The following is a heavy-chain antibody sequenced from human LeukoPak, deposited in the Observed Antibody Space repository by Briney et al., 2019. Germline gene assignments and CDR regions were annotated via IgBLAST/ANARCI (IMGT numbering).Heavy chain of an antibody. D-gene: IGHD6-19*01. CDR1: GFTFSSYE. Sequence: PGGSLRLSCAASGFTFSSYEMNWVRQAQGKGLEWVSYISSSGSTIYYADSVKGRFTISRDNAKNSLYLQMNSLRAEDTAVYYCARCDSSGWTRYYYGMDVWGQGTTVTVSS. CDR2: ISSSGSTI. V-gene: IGHV3-48*03. CDR3: ARCDSSGWTRYYYGMDV. J-gene: IGHJ6*02.